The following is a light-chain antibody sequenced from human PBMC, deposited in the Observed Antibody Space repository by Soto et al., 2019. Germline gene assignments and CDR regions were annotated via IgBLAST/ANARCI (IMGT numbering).Light chain of an antibody. CDR2: LGS. V-gene: IGKV2-28*01. CDR1: QSLLFSNGYNY. CDR3: MQALPPPIT. J-gene: IGKJ5*01. Sequence: DVVLTQSPLSLPVTPGEPASISCRSRQSLLFSNGYNYLDWYQQKPGQSPHLVIYLGSTRASGVPDRFSVSGSGTDFTLTNSRVETEDVGVYYCMQALPPPITFGQGTRLEIK.